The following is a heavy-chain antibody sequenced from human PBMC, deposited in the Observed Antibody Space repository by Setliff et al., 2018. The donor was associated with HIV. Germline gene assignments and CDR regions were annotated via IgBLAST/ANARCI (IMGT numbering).Heavy chain of an antibody. CDR1: GRSFSAYY. Sequence: PSETLSLTCAVYGRSFSAYYWSWIRQPPGKGLEWIGEIHHSGSTNYNPSLKSRVTISVDTSKKHFSLKLTSVTAADTAMYYCAREDSDGYVDIWGQGTLVTVSS. J-gene: IGHJ4*02. D-gene: IGHD2-21*01. V-gene: IGHV4-34*01. CDR3: AREDSDGYVDI. CDR2: IHHSGST.